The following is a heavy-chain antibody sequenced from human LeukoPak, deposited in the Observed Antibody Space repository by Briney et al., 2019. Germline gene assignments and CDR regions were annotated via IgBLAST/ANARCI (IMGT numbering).Heavy chain of an antibody. V-gene: IGHV4-39*01. CDR2: VYYSGST. CDR3: ARGGVGTANYYYYGMDV. CDR1: GASINNNSYF. D-gene: IGHD3-3*01. J-gene: IGHJ6*02. Sequence: PSETLSLTCTVSGASINNNSYFWGWIRQPPGKGLEWIGSVYYSGSTYRNPPLKSRVTISIDTSKNQFSLKLSSVTAADTAVYYCARGGVGTANYYYYGMDVWGQGTTVTVSS.